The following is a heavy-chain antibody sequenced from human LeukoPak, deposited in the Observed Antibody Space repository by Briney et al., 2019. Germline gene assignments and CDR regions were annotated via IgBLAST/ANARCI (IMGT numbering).Heavy chain of an antibody. J-gene: IGHJ6*03. CDR2: INPNSGGT. V-gene: IGHV1-2*02. D-gene: IGHD2-2*01. CDR3: ARAQYCSSTSCYLRRPLQHYYYYMDV. CDR1: GYTFTGYY. Sequence: GASVKVSCKASGYTFTGYYMHWVRQAPGRGLEWMGWINPNSGGTNYAQKFQGRVTMTRDTSISTAYMELSRLRSDDTAVYYCARAQYCSSTSCYLRRPLQHYYYYMDVWGKGTTVTISS.